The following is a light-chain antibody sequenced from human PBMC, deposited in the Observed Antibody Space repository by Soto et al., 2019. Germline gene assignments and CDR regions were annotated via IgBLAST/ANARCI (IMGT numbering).Light chain of an antibody. Sequence: EIVLTQSPATLSLSPGERATLSCSASQSVSTYFAWYQQKPGQTPRLLIYDASNRATGIPARFSGSGSGTDFTLTISSLEPEDFAVYYCQQRSVWPITFGQGTRLDIK. CDR2: DAS. CDR3: QQRSVWPIT. J-gene: IGKJ5*01. V-gene: IGKV3-11*01. CDR1: QSVSTY.